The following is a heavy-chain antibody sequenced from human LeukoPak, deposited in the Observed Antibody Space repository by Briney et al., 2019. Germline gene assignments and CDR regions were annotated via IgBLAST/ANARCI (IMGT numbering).Heavy chain of an antibody. CDR3: ARYCSSTNCYKGGFDP. V-gene: IGHV4-31*03. CDR1: GGSISSGGYY. CDR2: IYYSGST. Sequence: PSQTLSLTCTVSGGSISSGGYYWSWIRQHPGQGLEWIGYIYYSGSTYSNPSLKSRVTISVDTSKNQFSLNLSPVTAADTAVYYCARYCSSTNCYKGGFDPWGQGTLVTVSS. J-gene: IGHJ5*02. D-gene: IGHD2-2*02.